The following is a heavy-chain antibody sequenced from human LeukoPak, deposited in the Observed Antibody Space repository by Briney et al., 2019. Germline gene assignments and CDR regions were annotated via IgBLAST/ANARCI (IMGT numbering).Heavy chain of an antibody. J-gene: IGHJ5*02. CDR2: IYYNGII. D-gene: IGHD1-26*01. V-gene: IGHV4-59*11. CDR1: GDSITNHY. CDR3: ARWDGDP. Sequence: SETLSLTCIVSGDSITNHYWSLIRRPPGKGLEWIGYIYYNGIINYNPSLKSRVTISVDTSRNQFSMKLNSVTAADTAIYYCARWDGDPWGQGTLVTVSS.